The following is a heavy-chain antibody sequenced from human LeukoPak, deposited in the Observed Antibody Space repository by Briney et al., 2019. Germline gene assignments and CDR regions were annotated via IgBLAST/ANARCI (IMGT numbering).Heavy chain of an antibody. D-gene: IGHD3-10*01. J-gene: IGHJ3*02. CDR3: ASSKVGSGSYYQLDI. CDR1: GYTFTGYY. CDR2: IIPILGIA. Sequence: ASVKVSCKASGYTFTGYYMHWVRQAPGQGLEWMGRIIPILGIANYAQKFQGRVTITADKSTSTAYMELSSLRSEDTAVYYCASSKVGSGSYYQLDIWGQGTMVTVSS. V-gene: IGHV1-69*02.